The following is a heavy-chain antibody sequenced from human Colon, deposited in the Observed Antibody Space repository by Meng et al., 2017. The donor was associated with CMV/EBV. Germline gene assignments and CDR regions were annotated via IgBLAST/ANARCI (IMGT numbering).Heavy chain of an antibody. CDR1: GFTFSSYT. CDR2: ISGSGRST. V-gene: IGHV3-23*01. J-gene: IGHJ5*02. Sequence: GESLKISCATSGFTFSSYTMHWVRQAPGRGLEWVAGISGSGRSTYYADSVKGRFTISRDSSTNTVYLEMNSLRAEDTAFYHCAKGRGYEVCFEDSWGQGTQVTVSS. D-gene: IGHD3-22*01. CDR3: AKGRGYEVCFEDS.